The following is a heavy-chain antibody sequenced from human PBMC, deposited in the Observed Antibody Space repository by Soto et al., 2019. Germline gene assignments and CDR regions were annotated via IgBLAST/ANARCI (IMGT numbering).Heavy chain of an antibody. CDR2: INPNSGGT. Sequence: ASVKVSCKASGYTFTGYYMHWVRQAPGQGLEWMGWINPNSGGTNYAQKFQGWVTMTRDTSISTAYMELSRLRSDDTAVYYCARDSTFGGVIANNWFDPWGQGTLVTVS. CDR1: GYTFTGYY. CDR3: ARDSTFGGVIANNWFDP. J-gene: IGHJ5*02. V-gene: IGHV1-2*04. D-gene: IGHD3-16*02.